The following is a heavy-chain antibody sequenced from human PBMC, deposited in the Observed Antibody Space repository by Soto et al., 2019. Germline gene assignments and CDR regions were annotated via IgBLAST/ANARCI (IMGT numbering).Heavy chain of an antibody. CDR1: GFTFSSYT. CDR3: ASWDYTNNYYWVDS. J-gene: IGHJ5*01. Sequence: QVQLVESGGGVVQPGRSLRLSCAASGFTFSSYTMHWVRQAPGKGLEWVADISCDGSNKYYADSVKGRFTISRDNSNNTQYLQINSLRAEDTAVYDCASWDYTNNYYWVDSWGQGTLVTVSS. V-gene: IGHV3-30-3*01. D-gene: IGHD2-2*02. CDR2: ISCDGSNK.